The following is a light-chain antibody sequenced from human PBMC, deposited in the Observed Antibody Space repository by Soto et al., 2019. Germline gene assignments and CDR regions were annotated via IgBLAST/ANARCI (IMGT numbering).Light chain of an antibody. Sequence: ETVMTQSPSTLSVSPGARATLSCRASERVFANVAWFQQRPGQVPRLLIYGPSTRATGIPARFSGGGSGTEFTPTSSYLPSEDSAFYYCQHYNNWPLTFGGGTKVEI. CDR1: ERVFAN. CDR2: GPS. J-gene: IGKJ4*01. CDR3: QHYNNWPLT. V-gene: IGKV3-15*01.